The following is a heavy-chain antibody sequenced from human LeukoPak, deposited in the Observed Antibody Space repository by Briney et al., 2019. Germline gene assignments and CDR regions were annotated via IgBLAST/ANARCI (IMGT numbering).Heavy chain of an antibody. CDR1: GYTFTSYY. CDR3: ARDPRDTGGSYDS. D-gene: IGHD2-8*02. V-gene: IGHV1-2*02. CDR2: INPRNGAT. J-gene: IGHJ5*01. Sequence: ASVTVSCKASGYTFTSYYIHWVRQAPGQVPDWMGYINPRNGATNYSQKFQGRLTMTRDTSISTAYMEVSSLKSDDTAVYYCARDPRDTGGSYDSWGQGTLLTVSS.